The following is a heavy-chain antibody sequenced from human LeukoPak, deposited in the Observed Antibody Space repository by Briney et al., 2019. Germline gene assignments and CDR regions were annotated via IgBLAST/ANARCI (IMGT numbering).Heavy chain of an antibody. V-gene: IGHV3-23*01. Sequence: PGGSLRLSCAASGFTFSVYAMSWVRQAPGKGLQWVSAISGSTGGTDYADSVKGRFTISRDNSKNTLYLQMNSLRAEDTAVYYCAKGGISDYWGQGTLVTGSS. D-gene: IGHD1-1*01. CDR2: ISGSTGGT. J-gene: IGHJ4*02. CDR1: GFTFSVYA. CDR3: AKGGISDY.